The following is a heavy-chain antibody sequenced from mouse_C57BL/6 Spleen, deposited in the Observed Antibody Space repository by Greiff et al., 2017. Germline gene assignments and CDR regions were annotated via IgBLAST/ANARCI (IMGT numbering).Heavy chain of an antibody. CDR3: ARGRGYDEAWFAY. J-gene: IGHJ3*01. CDR2: IYPSDSET. CDR1: GYTFTSYW. D-gene: IGHD2-2*01. Sequence: QVQLQQPGAELVRPGSSVKLSCKASGYTFTSYWMDWVKQRPGQGLEWIGNIYPSDSETHYNQKFKDKATLTVDKSSSTAYMQLSSLTSEDSAVYSGARGRGYDEAWFAYWGQGTLVTVSA. V-gene: IGHV1-61*01.